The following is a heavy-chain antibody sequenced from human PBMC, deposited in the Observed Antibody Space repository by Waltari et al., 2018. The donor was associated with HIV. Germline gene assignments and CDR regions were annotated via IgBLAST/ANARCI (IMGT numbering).Heavy chain of an antibody. Sequence: QVRLQQWGAGLLKPSETLSLTCAVYGGSFSGYYWSWIRQPPGKGLEWIGEINHSGSTNYNPYLKSRVTISVDTSKKQFSLKLSSVTAADTALYYCARGYCSSASCHGDWYFDLWGRGTLVTVSS. CDR1: GGSFSGYY. CDR2: INHSGST. D-gene: IGHD2-2*01. V-gene: IGHV4-34*01. CDR3: ARGYCSSASCHGDWYFDL. J-gene: IGHJ2*01.